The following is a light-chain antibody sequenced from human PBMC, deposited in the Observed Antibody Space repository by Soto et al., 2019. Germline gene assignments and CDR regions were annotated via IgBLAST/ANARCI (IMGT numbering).Light chain of an antibody. Sequence: QSALTQPPSASGTPGQRVTISCSGSSSNIGSNYVYWYQQLPGTAPKLLIYRNNQRPSGVPDRFSGSKSGTSASLAISGLRSEDEADYYCAAWDDSLSGQVFGTGTKV. CDR3: AAWDDSLSGQV. J-gene: IGLJ1*01. CDR2: RNN. V-gene: IGLV1-47*01. CDR1: SSNIGSNY.